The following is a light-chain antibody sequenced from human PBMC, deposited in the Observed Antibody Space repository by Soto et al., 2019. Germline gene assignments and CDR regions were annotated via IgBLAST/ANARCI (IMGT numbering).Light chain of an antibody. CDR1: QSVTSN. CDR3: QQYGSSPPSST. CDR2: GAS. Sequence: EIVMTQSPATLSVSPGERATLSCRASQSVTSNLAWYQQKPGQAPRLLIYGASTWATGIPARFSGRGSGTDFTLTISRLEPEDFAVYYCQQYGSSPPSSTFGQGTRLEI. V-gene: IGKV3-20*01. J-gene: IGKJ5*01.